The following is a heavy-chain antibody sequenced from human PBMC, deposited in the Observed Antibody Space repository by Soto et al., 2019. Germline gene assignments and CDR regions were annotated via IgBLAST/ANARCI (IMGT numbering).Heavy chain of an antibody. D-gene: IGHD4-17*01. Sequence: QVQLVESGGGVVQPGRSLRLSCAASGFTFSSYGMHWVRQAPGKGLEWVAVIWYDGSNKYYADSVKGRFTISRDNSKNTLYLQMNSLRAKDTAVYYCARENDYGDFTRWFVPWGQGTLVTVSS. CDR3: ARENDYGDFTRWFVP. J-gene: IGHJ5*02. CDR2: IWYDGSNK. V-gene: IGHV3-33*01. CDR1: GFTFSSYG.